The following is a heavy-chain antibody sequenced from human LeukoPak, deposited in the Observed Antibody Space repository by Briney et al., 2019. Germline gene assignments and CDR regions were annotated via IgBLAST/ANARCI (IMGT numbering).Heavy chain of an antibody. D-gene: IGHD3-10*01. CDR1: GYTFTSYY. CDR3: AREGTDGENYYYYMDV. CDR2: INPSGGST. Sequence: ASVKVSCKASGYTFTSYYMHWVRQAPGQGLEWMGIINPSGGSTSYAQKFQGRVTMTRGTSTSTVYMELSSLRSEDTAVYYCAREGTDGENYYYYMDVWGKGTTVTVSS. J-gene: IGHJ6*03. V-gene: IGHV1-46*01.